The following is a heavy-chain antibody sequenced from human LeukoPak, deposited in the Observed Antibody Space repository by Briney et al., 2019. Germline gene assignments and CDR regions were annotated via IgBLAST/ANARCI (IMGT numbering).Heavy chain of an antibody. Sequence: KPGGSLRLSCAASGFTFSDDYMNWIRQAPGKGLEWVSYIGTGGITTYYADSVEGRFTISRDNAKNSLYLQMNSLRAEDTAVYYCASSTWYFNFDYWGRGTLVTVSS. V-gene: IGHV3-11*01. J-gene: IGHJ4*02. CDR1: GFTFSDDY. CDR3: ASSTWYFNFDY. CDR2: IGTGGITT. D-gene: IGHD6-13*01.